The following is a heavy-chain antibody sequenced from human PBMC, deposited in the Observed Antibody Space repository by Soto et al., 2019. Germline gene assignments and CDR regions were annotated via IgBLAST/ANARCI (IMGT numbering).Heavy chain of an antibody. D-gene: IGHD2-15*01. V-gene: IGHV5-51*01. J-gene: IGHJ4*02. CDR1: GYSFTNYW. CDR3: ARHRLGYCSGGECYDFDF. Sequence: GEYLKISCKCSGYSFTNYWIGWVRQMPGRGLEWMGIIYPGDSETRYSPSFQGQVTISADKSISTAYLQWSSLKASDTAMYYCARHRLGYCSGGECYDFDFWGQGTLVTVSS. CDR2: IYPGDSET.